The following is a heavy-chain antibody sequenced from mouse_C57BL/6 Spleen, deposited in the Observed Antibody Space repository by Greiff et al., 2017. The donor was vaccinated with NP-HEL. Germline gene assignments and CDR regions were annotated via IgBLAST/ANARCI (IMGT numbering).Heavy chain of an antibody. CDR3: ARHEGRIYDYYGRGFAY. D-gene: IGHD1-1*01. Sequence: VKLMESGAELVKPGASVKLSCKASGYTFTEYTIHWVKQRSGQGLEWIGWFYPGSGSIKYNEKFKDKATLTADKSSSTVYMELSRLPSEDSAVYVCARHEGRIYDYYGRGFAYWGQGTLVTVSA. CDR2: FYPGSGSI. J-gene: IGHJ3*01. CDR1: GYTFTEYT. V-gene: IGHV1-62-2*01.